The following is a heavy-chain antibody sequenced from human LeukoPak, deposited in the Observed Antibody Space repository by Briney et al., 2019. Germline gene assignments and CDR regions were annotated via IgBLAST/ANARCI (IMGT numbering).Heavy chain of an antibody. V-gene: IGHV1-69*13. D-gene: IGHD5-18*01. CDR1: GGTFSSYA. CDR3: ARYSYGRSLDY. Sequence: VASVKVSCKASGGTFSSYAISWVRQAPGQGLEWMGGIIPIFGTANYAQKFQGRVTITADESTSTAYMELSSLRSEDTAVYYCARYSYGRSLDYWGQGTLVNVSS. J-gene: IGHJ4*02. CDR2: IIPIFGTA.